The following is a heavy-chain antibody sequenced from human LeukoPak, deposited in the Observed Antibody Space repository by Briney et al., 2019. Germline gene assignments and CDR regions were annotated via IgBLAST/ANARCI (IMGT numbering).Heavy chain of an antibody. CDR2: IHQDGNEK. V-gene: IGHV3-7*05. CDR1: GFTFGNYA. Sequence: PGGALRLCCAGPGFTFGNYAMSWVRQAPGKGLEWVAYIHQDGNEKFDLDSVKGRFTISRDNTKNSLYLQMSSLRAEDTAGYYCARDQIVVTPNTVGYFDYWGQGTLVTVSS. D-gene: IGHD3-22*01. J-gene: IGHJ4*02. CDR3: ARDQIVVTPNTVGYFDY.